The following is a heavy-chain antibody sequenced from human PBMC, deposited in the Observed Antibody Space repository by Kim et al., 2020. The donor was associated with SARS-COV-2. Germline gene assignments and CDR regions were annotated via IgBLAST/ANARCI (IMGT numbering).Heavy chain of an antibody. Sequence: SETLSLTCAVYGGSFSGYYWSWIRQPPGKGLEWIGEINHSGSTNYNPSLKSRVTISVDTSKNQFSLKLSSVTAADTAVYYCARGDRTSSSYWFDPWGQGT. D-gene: IGHD6-6*01. CDR1: GGSFSGYY. V-gene: IGHV4-34*01. J-gene: IGHJ5*02. CDR3: ARGDRTSSSYWFDP. CDR2: INHSGST.